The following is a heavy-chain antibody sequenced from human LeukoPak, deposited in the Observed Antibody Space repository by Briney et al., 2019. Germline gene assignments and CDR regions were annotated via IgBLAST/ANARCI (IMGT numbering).Heavy chain of an antibody. Sequence: PGGSLRLSCAASGFTFSSYAMHWVRQAPGRGLEWVAIISYGGDEKYYADSVRGRFTVSRDDSKNTLFLQMSSLRAEDTAVYYCARENYGTGNYAGNLDSWGQGTLVTVSS. D-gene: IGHD3-10*01. V-gene: IGHV3-30*04. J-gene: IGHJ4*02. CDR1: GFTFSSYA. CDR2: ISYGGDEK. CDR3: ARENYGTGNYAGNLDS.